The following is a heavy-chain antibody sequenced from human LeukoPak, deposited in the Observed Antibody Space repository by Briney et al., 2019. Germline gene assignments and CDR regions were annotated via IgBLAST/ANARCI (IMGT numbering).Heavy chain of an antibody. CDR3: ARTQWLVARDNWFDP. D-gene: IGHD6-19*01. CDR2: INHSGST. CDR1: GGSFSGYY. Sequence: SQTLSLTCAVYGGSFSGYYWSWIRQPPGKGLEWIGEINHSGSTNYNPSLKSRVTRSVDTSKNQFSLKLSSVTAADTAVYYCARTQWLVARDNWFDPWGQGTLVTVSS. J-gene: IGHJ5*02. V-gene: IGHV4-34*01.